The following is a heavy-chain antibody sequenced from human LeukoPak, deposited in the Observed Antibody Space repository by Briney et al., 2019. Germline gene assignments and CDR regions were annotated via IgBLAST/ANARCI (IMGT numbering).Heavy chain of an antibody. V-gene: IGHV3-23*01. CDR1: GFTFSNYA. CDR3: AKGVQLGGYYFDY. CDR2: ISGSGGST. D-gene: IGHD1-1*01. J-gene: IGHJ4*02. Sequence: PGGSLRLSCAASGFTFSNYAMNWVRQAPGKGLEWVSGISGSGGSTYYADSVKGWFTISRDNPKNTLYLQMDSLRAEDTAIYYCAKGVQLGGYYFDYWGQGTLVTVSS.